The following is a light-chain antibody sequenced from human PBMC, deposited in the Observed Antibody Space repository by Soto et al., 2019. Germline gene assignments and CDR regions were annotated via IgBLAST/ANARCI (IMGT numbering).Light chain of an antibody. J-gene: IGKJ1*01. CDR2: KAS. CDR1: QTISSW. V-gene: IGKV1-5*03. CDR3: QHYNSYSDA. Sequence: EIQMTQSPSTMSESVGDRVTITCRASQTISSWLAWYQQKPGKAPKLLIYKASTLKSGVPSRFSGSGSGTEFTLTISSLQPDDFATYYCQHYNSYSDAFGQGTKVDIK.